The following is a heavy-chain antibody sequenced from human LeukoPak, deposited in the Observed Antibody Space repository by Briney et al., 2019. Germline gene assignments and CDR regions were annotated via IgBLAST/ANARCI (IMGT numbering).Heavy chain of an antibody. Sequence: PSETLSLTCTVSGGSISSYYWSWLRQPPGKGLEWIGYIYYSGSTNYNPSLKSRVTISVDTSKNQFSLKLSSVTAADTAVYYCARGDYVWGSYSGYFDYWGQGTLVTVSS. CDR2: IYYSGST. CDR3: ARGDYVWGSYSGYFDY. D-gene: IGHD3-16*01. V-gene: IGHV4-59*01. CDR1: GGSISSYY. J-gene: IGHJ4*02.